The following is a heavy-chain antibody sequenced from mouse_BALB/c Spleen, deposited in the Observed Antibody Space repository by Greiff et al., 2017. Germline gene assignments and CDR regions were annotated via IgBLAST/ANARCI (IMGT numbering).Heavy chain of an antibody. CDR2: ISYSGST. CDR3: ASDPMDY. J-gene: IGHJ4*01. Sequence: EVQLQQSGPGLVKPSQSLSLTCTVTGYSITSDYAWNWIRQFPGNKLEWMGYISYSGSTSYNPSLKSRISITRDTSKNQFFLQLNSVTTEDTATYYCASDPMDYWGQGTSVTVSS. CDR1: GYSITSDYA. V-gene: IGHV3-2*02.